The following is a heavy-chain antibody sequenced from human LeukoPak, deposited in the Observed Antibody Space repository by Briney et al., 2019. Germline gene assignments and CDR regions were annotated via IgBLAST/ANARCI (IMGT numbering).Heavy chain of an antibody. CDR3: AKDYFRYGLGGYYFDY. CDR1: GFTFDDYA. J-gene: IGHJ4*02. Sequence: PGGSLRLSCAASGFTFDDYAMHWVRQAPGKGLEWVSGISWNSGSIGYADSVKGRFTISRDNAKNSLYLQMNSLRAEDTALYYCAKDYFRYGLGGYYFDYWGQGTLVTVSS. CDR2: ISWNSGSI. V-gene: IGHV3-9*01. D-gene: IGHD3-10*01.